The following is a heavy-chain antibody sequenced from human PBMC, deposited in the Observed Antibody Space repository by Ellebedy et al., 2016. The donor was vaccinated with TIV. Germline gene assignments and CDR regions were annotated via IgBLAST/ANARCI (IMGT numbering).Heavy chain of an antibody. CDR3: AKLGFDILTGSGGMDV. D-gene: IGHD3-9*01. J-gene: IGHJ6*02. CDR1: GFTLRNLW. V-gene: IGHV3-74*01. CDR2: INSDGSIT. Sequence: GGSLRLSCAASGFTLRNLWMHWVRQTPGKGLVWVSSINSDGSITRYGDSVQGRFTISRDNARNTLYLQMNSLRAEDTAVYYCAKLGFDILTGSGGMDVWGQGTTVTVSS.